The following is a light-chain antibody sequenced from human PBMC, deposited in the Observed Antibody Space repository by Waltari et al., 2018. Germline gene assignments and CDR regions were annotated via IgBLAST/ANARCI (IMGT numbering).Light chain of an antibody. J-gene: IGKJ2*03. Sequence: EIVMTQSPATLSLSPGERATLSCRASQSVSSSLAWYQQKPGQAHRLLIYGASSRATGIPDRFSGSGSGTDFTLTISSLEPEDVAVYFCQQESIWYSFGQGTKVEIK. V-gene: IGKV3D-15*01. CDR1: QSVSSS. CDR2: GAS. CDR3: QQESIWYS.